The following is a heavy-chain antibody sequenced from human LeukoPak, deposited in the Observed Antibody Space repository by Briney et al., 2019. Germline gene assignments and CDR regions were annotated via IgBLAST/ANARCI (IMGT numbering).Heavy chain of an antibody. Sequence: ASVKVSCKASGYTFTNYAIHWVRQAPGQRLEWMGWINPGNGKTKYPQTFQGRVTISRDTSASTAYMELRSLRSEDTAVYYCTLFDYDSWSAYLHWGQGALVTVSS. CDR3: TLFDYDSWSAYLH. V-gene: IGHV1-3*01. J-gene: IGHJ4*02. D-gene: IGHD3-3*01. CDR2: INPGNGKT. CDR1: GYTFTNYA.